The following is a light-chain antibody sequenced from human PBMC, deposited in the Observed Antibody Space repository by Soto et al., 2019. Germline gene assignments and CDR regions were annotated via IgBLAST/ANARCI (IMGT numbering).Light chain of an antibody. V-gene: IGLV2-14*01. CDR2: EVS. J-gene: IGLJ3*02. Sequence: QSVLTQPASVSGSPGQSITISCTGTSSDVGGYNYVSWYQQHPGKAPKLMIYEVSNRPSGVSNRFSGSKSGNKASLTISGPQDEDEADYYCSSYTSISTLDWGFGGGTNVTVL. CDR1: SSDVGGYNY. CDR3: SSYTSISTLDWG.